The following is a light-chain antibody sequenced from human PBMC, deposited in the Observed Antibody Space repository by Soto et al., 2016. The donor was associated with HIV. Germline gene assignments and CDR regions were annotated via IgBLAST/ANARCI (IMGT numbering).Light chain of an antibody. CDR1: KLGDKY. V-gene: IGLV3-1*01. CDR3: QAWDSSTARVV. CDR2: QDT. J-gene: IGLJ2*01. Sequence: SYELTQPPSVSVSPGQTASITCSGDKLGDKYASWYQQKPGQSPVLVIFQDTKRPSGIPERFSGSNSGNTATLTISETQAMDEADYYCQAWDSSTARVVFGGGTKLTV.